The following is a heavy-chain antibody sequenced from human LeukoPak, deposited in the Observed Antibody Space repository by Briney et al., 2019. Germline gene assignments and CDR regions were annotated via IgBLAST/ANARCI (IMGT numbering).Heavy chain of an antibody. Sequence: ASVKVSCKASGYTFTSYGISWVRQAPGQGLEWMGWISAYNGNTNYAQKLQGRVTMTTDTSTSTAYMELRSLRSDDTAVYYCARDLLTDDFWSGYFAFDYWGQGTLVTVSS. CDR1: GYTFTSYG. V-gene: IGHV1-18*01. J-gene: IGHJ4*02. CDR3: ARDLLTDDFWSGYFAFDY. D-gene: IGHD3-3*01. CDR2: ISAYNGNT.